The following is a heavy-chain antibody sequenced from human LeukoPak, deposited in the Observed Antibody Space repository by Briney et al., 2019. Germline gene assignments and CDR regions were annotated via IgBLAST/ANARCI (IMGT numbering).Heavy chain of an antibody. J-gene: IGHJ4*02. CDR3: ARVPEGVVVIPNYYFDY. CDR1: GGTFISYA. V-gene: IGHV1-69*05. CDR2: IIPIFGTA. Sequence: ASVKVPCEASGGTFISYAISWVRQAPGQGLEWMGRIIPIFGTANYAQKFQGRVTITTDESTSTAYMELSSLRSEDTAVYYCARVPEGVVVIPNYYFDYWGQGTLVTVSS. D-gene: IGHD3-22*01.